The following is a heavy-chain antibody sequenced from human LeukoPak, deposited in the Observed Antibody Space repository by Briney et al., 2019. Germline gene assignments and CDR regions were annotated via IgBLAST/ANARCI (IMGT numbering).Heavy chain of an antibody. CDR3: ARKDDAFGI. Sequence: PSETLSLTCAVYGGSFSGYYWSWIRQPPGKGLEWIGEINHSGDTNYNPSLKSRVTMSVDTSKNQVSLLLSSVTAADTAVYYCARKDDAFGIWGQGTMVSVSS. V-gene: IGHV4-34*01. J-gene: IGHJ3*02. CDR2: INHSGDT. CDR1: GGSFSGYY.